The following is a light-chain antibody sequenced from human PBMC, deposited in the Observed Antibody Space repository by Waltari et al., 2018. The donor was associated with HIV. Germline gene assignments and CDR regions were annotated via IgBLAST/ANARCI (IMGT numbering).Light chain of an antibody. CDR3: QSYDSSLSGAV. CDR2: GDS. Sequence: PGQRVTISCTGSSSNIGAGYHVHWYQQLPGAAPKVLIYGDSHRPSGVPDRFSGSNSGTSASLAITGLQAEDEADYYCQSYDSSLSGAVFGGGTKLTVL. CDR1: SSNIGAGYH. J-gene: IGLJ2*01. V-gene: IGLV1-40*01.